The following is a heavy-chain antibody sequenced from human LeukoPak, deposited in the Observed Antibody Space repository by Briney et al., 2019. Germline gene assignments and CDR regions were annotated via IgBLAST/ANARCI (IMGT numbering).Heavy chain of an antibody. D-gene: IGHD4-17*01. J-gene: IGHJ4*02. Sequence: GRSLRLSFAASGFTFSSYGMHWVRQAPGKGLEWVAVISYDGSNKYYADSVKGRFTISRDNSKNTLYLQMNSLRAEDTAVYYCAKDMADDYGDYGPEYWGQGTLVTVSS. CDR3: AKDMADDYGDYGPEY. V-gene: IGHV3-30*18. CDR2: ISYDGSNK. CDR1: GFTFSSYG.